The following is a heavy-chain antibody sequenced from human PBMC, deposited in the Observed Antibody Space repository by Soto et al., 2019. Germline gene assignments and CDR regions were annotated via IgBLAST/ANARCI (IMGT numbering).Heavy chain of an antibody. CDR2: IWYDGSNK. CDR3: ARDLPRYYDISGYGAAFDI. J-gene: IGHJ3*02. V-gene: IGHV3-33*01. D-gene: IGHD3-22*01. CDR1: GFTFSSYG. Sequence: QVQLVESGGGVVQPGRSLRLSCAASGFTFSSYGMHWVRQAPGKGLEWGAVIWYDGSNKYYADSVKGRFTISRDNSKNALYLQMNSLRVEDTAVYYCARDLPRYYDISGYGAAFDIWGQGTIVTVSS.